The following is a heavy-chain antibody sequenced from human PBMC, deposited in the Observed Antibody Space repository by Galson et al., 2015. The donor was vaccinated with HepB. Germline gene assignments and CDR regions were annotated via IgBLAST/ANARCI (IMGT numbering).Heavy chain of an antibody. D-gene: IGHD6-19*01. Sequence: SLRLSCAASGFTFSSYSMNWVRQAPGKGLEWVSYISSSSSTIYYADSVKGRFTISRDNAKNSLYLQMNSLRAEDTAVYYCATVYLSGIAVDGPGDAFDIWGQGTMVTVSS. V-gene: IGHV3-48*01. CDR3: ATVYLSGIAVDGPGDAFDI. J-gene: IGHJ3*02. CDR2: ISSSSSTI. CDR1: GFTFSSYS.